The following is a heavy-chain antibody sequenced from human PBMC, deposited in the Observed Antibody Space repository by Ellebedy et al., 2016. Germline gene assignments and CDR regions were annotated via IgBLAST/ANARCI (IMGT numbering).Heavy chain of an antibody. J-gene: IGHJ4*02. CDR3: ARAFNRHSPTTKIEY. Sequence: ASVKVSCKASGYTFSNYDINWVRQATGQGLEWMGWMNPISGNTGFAQRFQGRVTMTTDTSTSTAYMELRSLRSDDSAVYYCARAFNRHSPTTKIEYWGQGTLITVSS. CDR1: GYTFSNYD. V-gene: IGHV1-8*01. CDR2: MNPISGNT. D-gene: IGHD4-17*01.